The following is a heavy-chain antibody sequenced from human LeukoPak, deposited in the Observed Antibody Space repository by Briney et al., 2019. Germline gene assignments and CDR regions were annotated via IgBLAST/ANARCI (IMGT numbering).Heavy chain of an antibody. Sequence: ASVKVSCKASGYTFTSYGISWVRQAPGQGLEWMGWISAYNGNTNYAQKLQGRVTMTTDTSTSTAYMEPRSLRSDDTAVYYCARGQTYYDFWSGYYYWFDPWGQGTLVTVSS. CDR3: ARGQTYYDFWSGYYYWFDP. CDR1: GYTFTSYG. D-gene: IGHD3-3*01. J-gene: IGHJ5*02. CDR2: ISAYNGNT. V-gene: IGHV1-18*01.